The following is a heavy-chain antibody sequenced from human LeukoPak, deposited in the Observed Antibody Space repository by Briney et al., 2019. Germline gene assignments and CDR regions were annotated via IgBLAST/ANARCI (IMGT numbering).Heavy chain of an antibody. D-gene: IGHD2-2*01. V-gene: IGHV5-51*01. CDR1: GYTFPNYW. CDR3: ARRYCSSISCYAGFDY. J-gene: IGHJ4*02. CDR2: ISLADSDT. Sequence: GESLMISCKGSGYTFPNYWIGWVRQMPGKGLEWMGIISLADSDTRYSPSFQGQVTILADKSVNTAYLQWSSLKVSDTAMYYCARRYCSSISCYAGFDYWGQGTLVTVSS.